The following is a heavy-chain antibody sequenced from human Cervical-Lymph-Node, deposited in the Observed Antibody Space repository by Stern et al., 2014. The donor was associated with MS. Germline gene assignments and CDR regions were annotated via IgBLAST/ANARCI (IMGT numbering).Heavy chain of an antibody. D-gene: IGHD4-17*01. CDR3: ARYTVRDWFDP. Sequence: QVQLQQWGAGLLKPSETLSLTCAVYGGSFSGYYWSWIRQSTGKGLEWIGEINHSGNTNYNPSLKSRVTISADTSRSQFSLKLGSVTAADTAVYYCARYTVRDWFDPWGQGTLVIVSS. J-gene: IGHJ5*02. CDR2: INHSGNT. V-gene: IGHV4-34*01. CDR1: GGSFSGYY.